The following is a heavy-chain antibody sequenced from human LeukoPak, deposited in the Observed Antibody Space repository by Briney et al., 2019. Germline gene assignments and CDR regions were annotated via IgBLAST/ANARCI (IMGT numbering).Heavy chain of an antibody. Sequence: SQTLSLTCAISGDSVSSNSGAWNWIRQSPSRGLEWLGRTYYRSKWYNDYAVSVKSRITINPDTSKNQFSLQLNSVTPEDTAVYYCARASVTYGFFFRGAFDYWGQGTLVTVSS. V-gene: IGHV6-1*01. CDR2: TYYRSKWYN. J-gene: IGHJ4*02. D-gene: IGHD3-16*01. CDR3: ARASVTYGFFFRGAFDY. CDR1: GDSVSSNSGA.